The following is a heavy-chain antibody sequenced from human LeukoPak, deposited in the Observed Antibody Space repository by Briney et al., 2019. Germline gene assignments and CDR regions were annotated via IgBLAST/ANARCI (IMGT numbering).Heavy chain of an antibody. CDR2: INPSGGST. Sequence: ASVKVSCKASGYTFTSYYMHWVRQAPGQGLEWMGIINPSGGSTSYAQKFQGRVTMTRDMSTSTVYMELSSLRSEDTAVYYCARVVIAAAEFDPWGQGTLVTVSS. V-gene: IGHV1-46*01. CDR3: ARVVIAAAEFDP. J-gene: IGHJ5*02. CDR1: GYTFTSYY. D-gene: IGHD6-13*01.